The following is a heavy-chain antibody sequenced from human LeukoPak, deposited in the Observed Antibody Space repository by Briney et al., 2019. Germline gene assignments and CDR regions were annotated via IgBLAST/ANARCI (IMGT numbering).Heavy chain of an antibody. CDR2: ISAYNGNT. J-gene: IGHJ3*02. D-gene: IGHD2-2*01. CDR1: GYTFTSYG. V-gene: IGHV1-18*01. CDR3: ARDGCSSTSCYLVVRDAFDI. Sequence: ASVKVSCKASGYTFTSYGISWVRQAPGQGLEWMGWISAYNGNTNYAQKLQGRVTMTTDTSTSTAYMELRSLRSDDTAVYYCARDGCSSTSCYLVVRDAFDIWGQGTMVTVSS.